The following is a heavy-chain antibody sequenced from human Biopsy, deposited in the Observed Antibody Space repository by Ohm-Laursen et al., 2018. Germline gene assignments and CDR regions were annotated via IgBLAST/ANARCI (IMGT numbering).Heavy chain of an antibody. J-gene: IGHJ5*02. CDR2: IYPGDSDT. D-gene: IGHD2-8*01. CDR1: GYSFTSYW. V-gene: IGHV5-51*01. CDR3: ARLSQYCTNGVCLNWFDP. Sequence: GESLRISCKGSGYSFTSYWIGWVRQMPGKGLEWMGIIYPGDSDTRYSPSFQGQVTISADKSISTAYLQWSSLKASDTAMYYCARLSQYCTNGVCLNWFDPWGQGTLVTVSS.